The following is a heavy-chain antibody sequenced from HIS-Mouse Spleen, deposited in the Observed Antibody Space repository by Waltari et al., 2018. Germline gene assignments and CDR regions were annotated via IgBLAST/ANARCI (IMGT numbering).Heavy chain of an antibody. Sequence: QVTLRESGPALVKPTQTLTLTCPFSGFSLSPTGLCVIWLRHPPGKALEWLARIDWDDDKYYSTSLKTRLTISKDTSKNQVVLTMTNMDPVDTATYYCARIAEGYSSGWYAFDYWGQGTLVTVSS. CDR1: GFSLSPTGLC. V-gene: IGHV2-70*15. CDR3: ARIAEGYSSGWYAFDY. J-gene: IGHJ4*02. D-gene: IGHD6-19*01. CDR2: IDWDDDK.